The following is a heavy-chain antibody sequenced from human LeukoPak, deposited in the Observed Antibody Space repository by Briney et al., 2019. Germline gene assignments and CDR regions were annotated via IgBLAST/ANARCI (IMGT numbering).Heavy chain of an antibody. CDR1: GYTFTGYY. J-gene: IGHJ4*02. CDR2: INPNSGGT. D-gene: IGHD6-13*01. Sequence: ASVKVSCKASGYTFTGYYMHWVRQAPGQGLEWMGWINPNSGGTDYAQKFQGRVTMTRDTSISTAYMELSRLRSDDTAVYYCARPFYSSSWHDRLSEFDYWGQGTLVTVSS. V-gene: IGHV1-2*02. CDR3: ARPFYSSSWHDRLSEFDY.